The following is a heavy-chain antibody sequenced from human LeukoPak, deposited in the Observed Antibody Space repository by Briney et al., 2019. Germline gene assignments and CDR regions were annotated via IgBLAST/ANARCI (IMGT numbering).Heavy chain of an antibody. J-gene: IGHJ6*02. Sequence: SETLSLTCTVSGGSISSYYWSWIRQPAGKGLEWIGRIYTSGSTNYNPSLKSRVTMSVDTSKNQFSLKLSSVTAADTAVYYCVRHAATRHNYGMDVWGQGTTVIVSS. V-gene: IGHV4-4*07. CDR2: IYTSGST. D-gene: IGHD6-13*01. CDR1: GGSISSYY. CDR3: VRHAATRHNYGMDV.